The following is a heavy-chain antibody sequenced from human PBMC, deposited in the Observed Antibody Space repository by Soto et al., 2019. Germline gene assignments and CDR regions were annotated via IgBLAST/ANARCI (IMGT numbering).Heavy chain of an antibody. Sequence: QVQLVESGGGMVQPGRSLRLSCAASGFSVNTHVIHWIRQAPGKGLEWVAVLWYDGSREYYADSVKGRFTISRDNSKNMMCLQMDNLRVEDTAVYYCARVPRFDTWYFDYWGQGTLATVSS. J-gene: IGHJ4*02. CDR3: ARVPRFDTWYFDY. V-gene: IGHV3-33*01. CDR2: LWYDGSRE. D-gene: IGHD2-2*02. CDR1: GFSVNTHV.